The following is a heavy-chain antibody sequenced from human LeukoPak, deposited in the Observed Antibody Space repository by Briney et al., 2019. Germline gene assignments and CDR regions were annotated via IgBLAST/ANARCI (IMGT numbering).Heavy chain of an antibody. Sequence: PGGSLKLSCSASGFTFSNYGMHWVRQAPGKGLEGVAFIRYDATDKYYADSVKGRFTISRDNSKNTGFLLMNSLRAEDTAVYYCAKDSWEVGATAEIDYWGQGTLVTVSS. J-gene: IGHJ4*02. D-gene: IGHD1-26*01. CDR2: IRYDATDK. CDR3: AKDSWEVGATAEIDY. V-gene: IGHV3-30*02. CDR1: GFTFSNYG.